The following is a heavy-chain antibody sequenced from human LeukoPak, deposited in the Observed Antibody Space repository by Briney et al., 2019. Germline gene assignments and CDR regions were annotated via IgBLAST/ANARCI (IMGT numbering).Heavy chain of an antibody. D-gene: IGHD3-22*01. J-gene: IGHJ4*02. CDR1: GLSFSGAW. Sequence: GGSLRLSCAASGLSFSGAWMTWVRQPPGKGLEWVGRITSRNDGETTDYAAPVKGRFTISRDDSKNTIYLQMNSLKTEDTAVYYCNTDINTICDNVHWGQGTLVTVSS. CDR2: ITSRNDGETT. V-gene: IGHV3-15*01. CDR3: NTDINTICDNVH.